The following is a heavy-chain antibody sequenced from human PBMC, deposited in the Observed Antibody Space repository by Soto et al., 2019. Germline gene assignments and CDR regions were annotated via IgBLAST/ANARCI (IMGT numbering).Heavy chain of an antibody. CDR3: VRRHVSATGIDWFDP. Sequence: GASVKVSCKASGYTFTSYGIHWVRQAPGQRLEWMGWINAVNGDTKYSPKFQGRVTTTRDTSASTAYMELSSLRSEDTAVYYCVRRHVSATGIDWFDPWGQGTLVTVSS. J-gene: IGHJ5*02. V-gene: IGHV1-3*01. D-gene: IGHD6-13*01. CDR2: INAVNGDT. CDR1: GYTFTSYG.